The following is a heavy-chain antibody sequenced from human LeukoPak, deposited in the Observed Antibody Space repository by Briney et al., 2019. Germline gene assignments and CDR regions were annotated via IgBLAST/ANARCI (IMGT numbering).Heavy chain of an antibody. CDR1: GGSISSNAYY. D-gene: IGHD1-26*01. J-gene: IGHJ4*02. V-gene: IGHV4-39*01. CDR2: IYSSVST. Sequence: SETLSLTCTVSGGSISSNAYYWAWIRQPPGKGLEWIGSIYSSVSTYYNPSLKSRVTISVDTSKNQFSLRLSSVTAVDTALYYCAYSGSYGHLGYWGQGIPVTVAS. CDR3: AYSGSYGHLGY.